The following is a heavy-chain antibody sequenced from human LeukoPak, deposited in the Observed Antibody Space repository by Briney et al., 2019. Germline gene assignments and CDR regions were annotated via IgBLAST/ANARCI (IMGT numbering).Heavy chain of an antibody. V-gene: IGHV4-59*01. J-gene: IGHJ4*02. CDR3: ARAFSVADF. CDR1: GGSISSYY. D-gene: IGHD3-3*02. Sequence: SETLSLTCTVSGGSISSYYWSWIRQPPGKGLEWIGYIYYSGSTNYNPSLKSRVTISVDTSKNQFSLKLSSVTAADTAVYYCARAFSVADFWGQGTLVTVTS. CDR2: IYYSGST.